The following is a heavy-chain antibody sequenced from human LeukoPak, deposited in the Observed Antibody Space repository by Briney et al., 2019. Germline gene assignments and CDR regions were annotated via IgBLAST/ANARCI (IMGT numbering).Heavy chain of an antibody. CDR2: ISGTST. CDR1: GFTFSSYA. J-gene: IGHJ4*02. Sequence: GGSLRLSCAASGFTFSSYAMSWVRQAPGKGLEWVSSISGTSTYYADSVKGRFTISRDNSKNTLYLQTNSLRAEDTAVYYCAKATSWYYFDSWGQGTLVTVSS. D-gene: IGHD2-8*02. V-gene: IGHV3-23*01. CDR3: AKATSWYYFDS.